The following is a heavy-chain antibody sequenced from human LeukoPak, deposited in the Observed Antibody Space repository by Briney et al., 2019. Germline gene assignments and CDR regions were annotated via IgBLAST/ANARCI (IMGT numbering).Heavy chain of an antibody. V-gene: IGHV4-59*01. CDR2: IYYSGST. D-gene: IGHD5-24*01. CDR1: GGSFSGYY. CDR3: ARAIEEKATQIGGFDY. Sequence: SETLSLTCAVYGGSFSGYYWSWIRQPPGKGLEWIGYIYYSGSTNYNPSLKSRVTISVDTSKNQFSLKLSSVTAADTAVYYCARAIEEKATQIGGFDYWGQGTLVTVSS. J-gene: IGHJ4*02.